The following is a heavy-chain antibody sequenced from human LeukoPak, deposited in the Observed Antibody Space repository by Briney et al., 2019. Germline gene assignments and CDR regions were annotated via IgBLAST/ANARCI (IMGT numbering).Heavy chain of an antibody. CDR1: GGSISSYY. V-gene: IGHV4-4*07. D-gene: IGHD5-24*01. CDR3: ARTRDGYYTYYFDY. Sequence: PSETLSLTCTVSGGSISSYYWSWIRQPAGKGLEWIGRVYSSGSTNYNPSLKSRVTMSLDTSKNQFSLKVSSVTAADTAVYYCARTRDGYYTYYFDYWGQGTLVTVSS. J-gene: IGHJ4*02. CDR2: VYSSGST.